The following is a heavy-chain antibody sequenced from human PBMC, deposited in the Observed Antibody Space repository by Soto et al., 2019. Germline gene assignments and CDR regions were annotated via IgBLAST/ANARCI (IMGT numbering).Heavy chain of an antibody. CDR3: AREDGDYGYNGFDP. CDR1: GFTFSSYG. J-gene: IGHJ5*02. V-gene: IGHV3-33*01. Sequence: QVQLVESGGGVVQPGRSLRLSCAASGFTFSSYGMHWVRQAPGKGLEWVAVIWYDGSNKYYADSVKGRFTISRDNSKNTLYLQMNSLRSEDTAVYDCAREDGDYGYNGFDPWGQGTLVTVSS. CDR2: IWYDGSNK. D-gene: IGHD4-17*01.